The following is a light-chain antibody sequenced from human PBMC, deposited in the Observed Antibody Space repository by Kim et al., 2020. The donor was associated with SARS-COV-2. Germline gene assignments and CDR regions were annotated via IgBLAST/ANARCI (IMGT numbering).Light chain of an antibody. V-gene: IGKV1-17*01. J-gene: IGKJ4*01. CDR1: QGIGSD. CDR2: ATS. CDR3: LQHNSYPLT. Sequence: IQMTQSPSSLSASVGDRVTITGRAGQGIGSDLAWVQQKPGKAPTRLIYATSTLQSGVPSRFSGSGSGTEFTLTISSLQPEDFATFYCLQHNSYPLTFGGGTKLEL.